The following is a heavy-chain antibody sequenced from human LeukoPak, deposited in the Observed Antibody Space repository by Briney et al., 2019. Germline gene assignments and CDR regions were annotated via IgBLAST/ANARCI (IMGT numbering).Heavy chain of an antibody. CDR1: GFAFSDYY. D-gene: IGHD2-15*01. V-gene: IGHV3-11*01. CDR3: AREGLVVVAAFDY. Sequence: GGSLRLSCAASGFAFSDYYMSWIRQAPGKGLEWVSYISSSGSTIYYADSVKGRFTISRDNAKNSLYLQMNSLRAEDTAVYYCAREGLVVVAAFDYWAREPWSPSPQ. CDR2: ISSSGSTI. J-gene: IGHJ4*02.